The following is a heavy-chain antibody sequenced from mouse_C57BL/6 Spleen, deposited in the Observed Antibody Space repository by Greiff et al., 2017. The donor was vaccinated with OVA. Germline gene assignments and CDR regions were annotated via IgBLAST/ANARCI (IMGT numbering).Heavy chain of an antibody. CDR1: GYTFTSYW. V-gene: IGHV1-69*01. CDR2: IDPSDSYT. CDR3: ARSGDYDYYAMDY. J-gene: IGHJ4*01. D-gene: IGHD2-4*01. Sequence: VQLQQPGAELVMPGASVKLSCKASGYTFTSYWMHWVKQRPGQGLEWIGEIDPSDSYTNYNQKFKGKSTLTVDKSSSTAYMQLSSLTSEDSAVYYCARSGDYDYYAMDYWGQGTSVTVSS.